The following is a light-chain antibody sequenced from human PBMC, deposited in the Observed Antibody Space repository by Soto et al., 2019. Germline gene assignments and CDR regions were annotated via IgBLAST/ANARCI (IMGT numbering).Light chain of an antibody. CDR1: EDIRTW. Sequence: IQISKAPSTLSASVIDRVATPFIASEDIRTWLAWYQQKPGKAPKLLIYSASSLETGVPSGFSGSGSGTDFTLTISSVQHDDFAAYFCQHSKSSFLTCGGGTKVDIK. CDR2: SAS. CDR3: QHSKSSFLT. V-gene: IGKV1-5*03. J-gene: IGKJ4*01.